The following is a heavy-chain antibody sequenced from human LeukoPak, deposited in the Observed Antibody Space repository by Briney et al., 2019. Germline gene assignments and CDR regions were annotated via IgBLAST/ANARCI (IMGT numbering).Heavy chain of an antibody. V-gene: IGHV4-38-2*02. Sequence: SETLSLTCNVSGYSISSGFYWAWIRQPPGKGLEWIGSIFQSGSTYYNPSLKSRVTTSVDTPKNQFSLKLRSLTAADTAVYYCARDDDYYYYYGMDVWGQGTTVTVSS. J-gene: IGHJ6*02. CDR3: ARDDDYYYYYGMDV. CDR2: IFQSGST. CDR1: GYSISSGFY.